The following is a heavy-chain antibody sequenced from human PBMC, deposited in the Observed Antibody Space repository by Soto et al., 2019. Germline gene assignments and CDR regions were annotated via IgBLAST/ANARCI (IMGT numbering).Heavy chain of an antibody. V-gene: IGHV3-33*01. CDR1: VFTFRCYG. CDR3: ARDRLEPYGYCMDV. D-gene: IGHD4-17*01. CDR2: IWFDGSKK. J-gene: IGHJ6*02. Sequence: QMQLVESGGGVVQPGRSLRLSCAESVFTFRCYGIHWVRQAPGKGLEWVALIWFDGSKKYYVDSVKGRFAVSRDNSKNTLYLQMNSLRVEDTAVYYCARDRLEPYGYCMDVWGQGTTVTVSS.